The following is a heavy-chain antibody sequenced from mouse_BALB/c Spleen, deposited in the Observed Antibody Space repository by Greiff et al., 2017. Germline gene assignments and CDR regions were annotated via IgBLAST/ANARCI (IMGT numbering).Heavy chain of an antibody. D-gene: IGHD2-1*01. J-gene: IGHJ1*01. CDR2: INPSTGYT. V-gene: IGHV1-7*01. CDR3: TKDGGNYLYWYFDV. CDR1: GYTFTSYW. Sequence: QVQLQQSGAELAKPGASVKMSCKASGYTFTSYWMHWVKQRPGQGLEWIGYINPSTGYTEYNQKFKDKATLTADKSSSTAYMQLSSLTSEDSAVYYCTKDGGNYLYWYFDVWGAGTPVTVSA.